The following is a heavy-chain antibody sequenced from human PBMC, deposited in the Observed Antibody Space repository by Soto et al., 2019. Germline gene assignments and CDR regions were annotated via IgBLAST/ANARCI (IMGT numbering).Heavy chain of an antibody. J-gene: IGHJ5*02. CDR1: GYTFSSYG. Sequence: GASVKVSCKASGYTFSSYGISWVRQAPGQGLEWMGWISIESGNRNLAQKFQGRVSLTTEKSTRTAYMELRSLRSDDTAVYYCARDEVPAANWLDRWGQGTLVTVSS. V-gene: IGHV1-18*04. D-gene: IGHD2-2*01. CDR3: ARDEVPAANWLDR. CDR2: ISIESGNR.